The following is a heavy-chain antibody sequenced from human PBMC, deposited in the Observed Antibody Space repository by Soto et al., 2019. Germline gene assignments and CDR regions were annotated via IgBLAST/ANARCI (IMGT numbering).Heavy chain of an antibody. V-gene: IGHV4-59*12. Sequence: SETLSLTCTVSGDSISSYNLSWIRQPPGKGLEWIGYFRSGGGTSYNPSLKSRVAISADTSMKQFSLRLSSVTAEDTAVYYCARDVVVTASGYYYYYGMDVWGQGTTVTVSS. D-gene: IGHD2-21*02. CDR2: FRSGGGT. CDR1: GDSISSYN. J-gene: IGHJ6*02. CDR3: ARDVVVTASGYYYYYGMDV.